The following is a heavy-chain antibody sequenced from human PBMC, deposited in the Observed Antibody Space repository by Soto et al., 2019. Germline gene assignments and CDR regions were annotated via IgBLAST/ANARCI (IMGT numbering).Heavy chain of an antibody. CDR3: AKALVGSSSWFDY. Sequence: QVQLVESGGGVVQPGTSLRLSCAASGFTISSYGMHWVRQAPGKGLEWVAVISYDGSTKYYADSVKGRFTISRDNSKNTLYLQMISLRTEDTAVYYCAKALVGSSSWFDYWGQGTLVTVSS. CDR2: ISYDGSTK. J-gene: IGHJ5*01. CDR1: GFTISSYG. V-gene: IGHV3-30*18. D-gene: IGHD1-26*01.